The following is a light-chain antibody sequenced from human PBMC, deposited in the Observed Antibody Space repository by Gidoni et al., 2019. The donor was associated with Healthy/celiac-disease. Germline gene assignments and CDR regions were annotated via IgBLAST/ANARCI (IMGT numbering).Light chain of an antibody. Sequence: DIVLTPSPCTLSLSPGERATHSCRASQSVSSSYLAWYQQKPGQAPRLLIYGASSRATGIPDRFSGSGYGTDFTLTISRLESEDAAVYYCQQYGSSPPFTFGQGTRLEIK. V-gene: IGKV3-20*01. CDR2: GAS. CDR3: QQYGSSPPFT. CDR1: QSVSSSY. J-gene: IGKJ5*01.